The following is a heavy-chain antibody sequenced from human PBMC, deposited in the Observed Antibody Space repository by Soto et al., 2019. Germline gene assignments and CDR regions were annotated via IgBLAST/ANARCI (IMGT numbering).Heavy chain of an antibody. Sequence: QVQLVQSGAEVKKPGSSVKVSCKASGGTFSSYAISWVRQAPGQGLEWMGGIIPIFGTANYAQKCQGRVTITADKSTSTAYMELSSLRSEDTAVYYCAREIGYSSSWPSSGYYYYGMDVWGQGTTVTVSS. CDR2: IIPIFGTA. CDR1: GGTFSSYA. J-gene: IGHJ6*02. V-gene: IGHV1-69*06. CDR3: AREIGYSSSWPSSGYYYYGMDV. D-gene: IGHD6-13*01.